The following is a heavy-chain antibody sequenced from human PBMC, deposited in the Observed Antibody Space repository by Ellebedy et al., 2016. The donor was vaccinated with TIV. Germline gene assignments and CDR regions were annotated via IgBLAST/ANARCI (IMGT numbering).Heavy chain of an antibody. Sequence: SETLSLTCDVSGASITSYYWGWIRQPPGKGLEWIGSMYYSGRMYYSPSLKSRVTIFVDTSKNQFSLKLSSVTAADTAVYYCARLRGSGTFAFDVWGQGAMVIVSS. V-gene: IGHV4-39*01. J-gene: IGHJ3*01. D-gene: IGHD3-10*01. CDR2: MYYSGRM. CDR1: GASITSYY. CDR3: ARLRGSGTFAFDV.